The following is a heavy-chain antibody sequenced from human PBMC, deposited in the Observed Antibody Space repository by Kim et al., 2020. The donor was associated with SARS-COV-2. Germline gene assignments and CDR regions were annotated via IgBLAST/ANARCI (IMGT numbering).Heavy chain of an antibody. V-gene: IGHV3-9*01. D-gene: IGHD4-17*01. J-gene: IGHJ4*02. CDR2: ISWNSGSI. Sequence: GGSLRLSCAASGFTFDDYAMHWVRQAPGKGLEWVSGISWNSGSIGYADSVKGRFTISRDNAKNSLYLQMNSLRAADTALYYCAKDLRRTTVGDFDYWGQGALVTVSS. CDR1: GFTFDDYA. CDR3: AKDLRRTTVGDFDY.